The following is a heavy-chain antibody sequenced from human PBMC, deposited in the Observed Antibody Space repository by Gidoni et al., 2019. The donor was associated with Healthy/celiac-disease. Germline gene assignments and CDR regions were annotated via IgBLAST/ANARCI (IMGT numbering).Heavy chain of an antibody. V-gene: IGHV3-21*01. Sequence: EVQLVESGGGLVKPGGSLRLSCAASGFTFSSYSMNWVRQAPGKGLEWVSSISSSSSYIYYADSVKGRFTISRDNAKNSLYLQMNSLRAEDTAVYYCASQERIQLWIGYWGQGTLVTVSS. CDR1: GFTFSSYS. CDR2: ISSSSSYI. J-gene: IGHJ4*02. CDR3: ASQERIQLWIGY. D-gene: IGHD5-18*01.